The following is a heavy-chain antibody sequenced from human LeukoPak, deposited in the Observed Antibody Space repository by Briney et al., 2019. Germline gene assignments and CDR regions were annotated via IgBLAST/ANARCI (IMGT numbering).Heavy chain of an antibody. D-gene: IGHD4-17*01. J-gene: IGHJ5*02. CDR2: IYYSGST. CDR1: GGSISSGGYS. CDR3: ARNYGDYVVGWFDP. V-gene: IGHV4-30-4*07. Sequence: ASETLSLTCAVSGGSISSGGYSWSWIRQPPGKGLEWIGYIYYSGSTYYNPSLKSRVTISVDTSKNQFSLKLSSVTAADTAVYYCARNYGDYVVGWFDPWGQGTLVTVSS.